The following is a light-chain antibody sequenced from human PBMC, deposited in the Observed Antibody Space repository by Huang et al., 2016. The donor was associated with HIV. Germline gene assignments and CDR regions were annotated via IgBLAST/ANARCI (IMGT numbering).Light chain of an antibody. Sequence: DIQMTQSPSSLSASVGDRVTITCRASQGISNSLAWYQQKQGKAPKLLLYAASRLESGVPSRFSGSGSGTDYTLTINSLQPEDLATYYCQQYHSFLVTFGQGTKVEIK. CDR3: QQYHSFLVT. CDR1: QGISNS. J-gene: IGKJ1*01. V-gene: IGKV1-NL1*01. CDR2: AAS.